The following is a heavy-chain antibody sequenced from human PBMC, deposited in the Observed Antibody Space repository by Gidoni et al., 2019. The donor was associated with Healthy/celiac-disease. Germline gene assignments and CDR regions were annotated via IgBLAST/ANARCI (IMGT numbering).Heavy chain of an antibody. V-gene: IGHV5-51*01. CDR3: ARRGGDGYIAYYYYGMDV. CDR2: IYPGDSDT. Sequence: EVQLVQSGAEVKKPGESLTISCKGSGYSFTSSWIGWVRQLPGKGLEWMGIIYPGDSDTRYSPSFQGQVTISADKSISTAYLQWSSLKASDTAMYYCARRGGDGYIAYYYYGMDVWGQGTTVTVSS. D-gene: IGHD3-16*01. CDR1: GYSFTSSW. J-gene: IGHJ6*02.